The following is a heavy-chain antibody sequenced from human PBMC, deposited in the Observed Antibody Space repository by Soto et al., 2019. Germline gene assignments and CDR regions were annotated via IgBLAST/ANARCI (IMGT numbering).Heavy chain of an antibody. D-gene: IGHD2-2*01. CDR3: ARDLGGVVVVPAAEPLAGMDV. V-gene: IGHV1-2*02. J-gene: IGHJ6*02. CDR1: GYTFTGYY. Sequence: ASVKVSCKASGYTFTGYYMHWVRQAPGQGLEWMGWINPNSGGTNYAQKFQGRVTMTRDTSISTAYMELSRLRSDDTAVYYCARDLGGVVVVPAAEPLAGMDVWGQGTTVTVS. CDR2: INPNSGGT.